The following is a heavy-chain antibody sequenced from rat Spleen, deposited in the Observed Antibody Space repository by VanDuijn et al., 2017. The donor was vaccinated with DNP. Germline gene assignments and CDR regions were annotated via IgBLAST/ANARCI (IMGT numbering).Heavy chain of an antibody. D-gene: IGHD1-1*01. CDR2: ITYDGRSP. CDR1: GFTFSDYY. V-gene: IGHV5-22*01. CDR3: ARPMDYYSGGFAS. Sequence: EVQLVESGGGLVQPGRSLKLSCAASGFTFSDYYMAWVRQAPTKGLELVAYITYDGRSPYYGDSVKGRFTISRDNAKSTLYLQMNSLRSEDMATYYCARPMDYYSGGFASWGQGTLVTVSS. J-gene: IGHJ3*01.